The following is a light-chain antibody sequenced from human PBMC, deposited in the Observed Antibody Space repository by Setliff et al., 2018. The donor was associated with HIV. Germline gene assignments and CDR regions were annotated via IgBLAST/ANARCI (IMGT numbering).Light chain of an antibody. CDR3: SSYTSSSTDV. CDR2: DVS. V-gene: IGLV2-14*01. J-gene: IGLJ1*01. CDR1: SNDVGAYNT. Sequence: ALAQPASVSGSPGQSITISCTGTSNDVGAYNTVYWYQKHPGEAPKLMIYDVSTRPSGVSNRFSGSKSGNTASLTISGLQTEDEADYYCSSYTSSSTDVFGTGTKVTVL.